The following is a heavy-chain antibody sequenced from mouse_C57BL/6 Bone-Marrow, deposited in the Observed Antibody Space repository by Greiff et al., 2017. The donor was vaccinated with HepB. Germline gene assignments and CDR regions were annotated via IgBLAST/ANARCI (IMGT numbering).Heavy chain of an antibody. CDR1: GYTFTSYW. Sequence: QVQLQQPGAELVMPGASVKLSCKASGYTFTSYWMHWVKQRPGQGLEWIGEIDPSDSYTNYNQKFKGKSTLTVDKSSSTAYMQLSSLTSEDSAVYYCARGTGTWFAYWGQGTLVTGSA. CDR3: ARGTGTWFAY. D-gene: IGHD4-1*01. V-gene: IGHV1-69*01. CDR2: IDPSDSYT. J-gene: IGHJ3*01.